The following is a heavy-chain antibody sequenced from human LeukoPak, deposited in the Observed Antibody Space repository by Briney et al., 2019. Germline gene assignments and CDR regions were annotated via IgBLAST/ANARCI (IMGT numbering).Heavy chain of an antibody. Sequence: GGSLRLSCAASGFTFSSYSMNWVRQAPGKGLEWVSYISSSSSTIYYADSVKGRFTISRDNAKNSPYLQMNSLRAEDTAVYYCARRGRGLDYWGQGTLVTVSS. D-gene: IGHD1-26*01. V-gene: IGHV3-48*01. CDR1: GFTFSSYS. J-gene: IGHJ4*02. CDR3: ARRGRGLDY. CDR2: ISSSSSTI.